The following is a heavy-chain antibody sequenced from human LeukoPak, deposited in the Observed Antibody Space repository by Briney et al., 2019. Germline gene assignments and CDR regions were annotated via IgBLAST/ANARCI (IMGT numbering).Heavy chain of an antibody. CDR2: ISANSGAT. CDR1: GFTFSSYP. J-gene: IGHJ4*02. D-gene: IGHD3-10*01. V-gene: IGHV3-23*01. Sequence: GGSLRLSCAASGFTFSSYPMSWVRQAPGRGLEWVSVISANSGATYYADSVKGRFTISRDNSKNTLYLQMNSLRAEDTAVYYCAKDYYYGSGARSWLIYYFDCWGQGTLVTVS. CDR3: AKDYYYGSGARSWLIYYFDC.